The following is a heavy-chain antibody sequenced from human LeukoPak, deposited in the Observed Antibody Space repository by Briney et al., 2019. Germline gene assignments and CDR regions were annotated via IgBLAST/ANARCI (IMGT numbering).Heavy chain of an antibody. Sequence: PSETLSLACTVSGGSVSSGSYYWSWIRQPPGKGLEWIGYIYYSGSTNYNPSLKSRVTISVDTSKNQFSLKLSSVTAADTAVYYCARQEYYWPVDYWGQGTLVTVSS. CDR3: ARQEYYWPVDY. CDR2: IYYSGST. CDR1: GGSVSSGSYY. D-gene: IGHD2-8*01. J-gene: IGHJ4*02. V-gene: IGHV4-61*01.